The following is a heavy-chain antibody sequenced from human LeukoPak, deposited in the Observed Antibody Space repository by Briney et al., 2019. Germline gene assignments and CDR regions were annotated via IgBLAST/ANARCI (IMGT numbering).Heavy chain of an antibody. CDR3: AKGSASSRMPAFDY. D-gene: IGHD2-2*01. CDR1: GFTFSSYG. J-gene: IGHJ4*02. V-gene: IGHV3-30*02. CDR2: IRFDGTNK. Sequence: GGSLRLSCAASGFTFSSYGMHWVRQAPGKGLEWVAFIRFDGTNKYYADSVKGRFAISRDNSRNTLFLLLNSLRAADTAVYYCAKGSASSRMPAFDYWGQGTLVTVSS.